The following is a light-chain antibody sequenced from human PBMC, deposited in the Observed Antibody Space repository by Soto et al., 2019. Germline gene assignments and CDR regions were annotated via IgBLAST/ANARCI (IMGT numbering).Light chain of an antibody. CDR1: QSISSS. J-gene: IGKJ2*01. CDR2: DTS. CDR3: QQSHIIPYT. Sequence: DIQMTQSPSSLSASVGDRVTITCRASQSISSSLNWYQQKPGIAPKLLIYDTSSLQSGVPSRFGGSGSGTDFPLTISRLQPEDFATYYCQQSHIIPYTFGQGTKLEIK. V-gene: IGKV1-39*01.